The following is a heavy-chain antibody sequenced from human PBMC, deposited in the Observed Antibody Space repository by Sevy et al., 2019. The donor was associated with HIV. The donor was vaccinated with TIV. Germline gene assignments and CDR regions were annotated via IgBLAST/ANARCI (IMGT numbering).Heavy chain of an antibody. D-gene: IGHD5-12*01. V-gene: IGHV4-30-2*01. CDR3: ARGGGYVSYYYYGMDV. CDR2: IYHSGST. J-gene: IGHJ6*02. CDR1: GGSISSGGYS. Sequence: SETLSLTCAVSGGSISSGGYSWSWIRQPPGKGLEWIGYIYHSGSTYYNPSLKSRVTISVDRSKNQFSLKLSSVTAADTAVYYCARGGGYVSYYYYGMDVWGQGTTVTVSS.